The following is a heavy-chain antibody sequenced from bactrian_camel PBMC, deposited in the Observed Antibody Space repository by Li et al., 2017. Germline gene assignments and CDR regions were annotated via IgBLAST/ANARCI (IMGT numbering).Heavy chain of an antibody. CDR2: ISGGGSNT. CDR3: VRGRLSFDK. J-gene: IGHJ4*01. CDR1: EFIFSDYS. Sequence: DVQLVESGGGSVQPGGSLTLSCVATEFIFSDYSMSWVRQAPGKGLEWVASISGGGSNTYRLNSVKSRFTISRDNAKNTLEMRLNRLETEDTAMYYCVRGRLSFDKWGQGTQVTVS. V-gene: IGHV3S40*01.